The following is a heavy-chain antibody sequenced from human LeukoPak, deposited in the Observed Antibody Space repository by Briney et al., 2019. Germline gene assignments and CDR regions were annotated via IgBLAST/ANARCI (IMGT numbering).Heavy chain of an antibody. CDR1: GFTFSSYS. CDR2: ISSSSSTI. V-gene: IGHV3-48*04. CDR3: AKSSGNYLNYYYYMDV. Sequence: GGSLRLSCAASGFTFSSYSMNWVRQAPGKGLEWVSYISSSSSTIYYADSVKGRFTISRDNAKNSLYLQMDSLRAEDTALYYCAKSSGNYLNYYYYMDVWGKGTTVTISS. D-gene: IGHD3-10*01. J-gene: IGHJ6*03.